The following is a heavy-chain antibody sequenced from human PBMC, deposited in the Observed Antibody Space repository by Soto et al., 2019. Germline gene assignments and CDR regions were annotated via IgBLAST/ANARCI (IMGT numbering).Heavy chain of an antibody. CDR3: ARHGAAIWLGY. CDR1: GYTFSGHW. Sequence: GESLKISCKTPGYTFSGHWISWVRQVPGKGLQWMGNIDPSDSYINYNPAFRGHVTFSVDKSSSTAYLHWRSLGPSDTAIYYCARHGAAIWLGYWGQGTLVTVSS. J-gene: IGHJ4*02. V-gene: IGHV5-10-1*01. CDR2: IDPSDSYI. D-gene: IGHD6-19*01.